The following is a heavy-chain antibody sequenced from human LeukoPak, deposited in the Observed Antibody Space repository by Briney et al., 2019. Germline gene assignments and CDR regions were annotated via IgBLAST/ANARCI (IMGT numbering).Heavy chain of an antibody. CDR1: GGSISSYY. J-gene: IGHJ3*02. D-gene: IGHD3-10*01. CDR3: ARERSSLLWFGESREAFDI. Sequence: PSQTLSLTCTVSGGSISSYYWSWIRQPPGKGLEWIGYIYYSGSTNYNPSTKSRVTISVDTSKNQFSLKLSSVTAADTAVYYCARERSSLLWFGESREAFDIWGQGTMVTVSS. V-gene: IGHV4-59*01. CDR2: IYYSGST.